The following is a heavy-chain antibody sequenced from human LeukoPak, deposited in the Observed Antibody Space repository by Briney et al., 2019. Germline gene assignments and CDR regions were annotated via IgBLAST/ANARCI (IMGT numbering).Heavy chain of an antibody. CDR3: TTNDAFDI. V-gene: IGHV3-15*01. Sequence: GGSLRLSCAASGFTFSTYWLSWVRQAPGKGLEWVGRIKNRIDGGTTDGTTDYAGPVKGRFTISRDDSKNTLFLQMNSLKTEDTAVYYCTTNDAFDIWGQGTMVTVSS. CDR2: IKNRIDGGTTDGTT. J-gene: IGHJ3*02. CDR1: GFTFSTYW.